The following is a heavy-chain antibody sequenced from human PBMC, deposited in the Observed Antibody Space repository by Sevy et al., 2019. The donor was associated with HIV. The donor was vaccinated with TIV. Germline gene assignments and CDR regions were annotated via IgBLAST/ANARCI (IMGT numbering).Heavy chain of an antibody. Sequence: SETLSLTCTVSGGSISSYYWSWIRQPPGKGLEWIGYIYYSGSTNYNPSLKSRVTISVDTSKNQFSLKLSSVTAADTTVYYCARGPAYNYWGQGTLVTVSS. J-gene: IGHJ4*02. CDR2: IYYSGST. D-gene: IGHD4-4*01. CDR1: GGSISSYY. CDR3: ARGPAYNY. V-gene: IGHV4-59*01.